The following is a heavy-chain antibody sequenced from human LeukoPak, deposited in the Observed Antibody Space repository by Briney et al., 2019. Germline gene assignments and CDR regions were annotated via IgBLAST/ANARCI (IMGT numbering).Heavy chain of an antibody. D-gene: IGHD3-10*01. CDR2: IKQDGSDT. CDR3: AKYSYGSGTSFDP. J-gene: IGHJ5*02. V-gene: IGHV3-7*01. Sequence: GGSLRLSCVASGLTFSKYWMSWVRRAPGKGLEWVANIKQDGSDTNYVDSVKGRFTISRDNAKNSLYLQMNSLRAEDTAVYYCAKYSYGSGTSFDPWGQGTLVTVSS. CDR1: GLTFSKYW.